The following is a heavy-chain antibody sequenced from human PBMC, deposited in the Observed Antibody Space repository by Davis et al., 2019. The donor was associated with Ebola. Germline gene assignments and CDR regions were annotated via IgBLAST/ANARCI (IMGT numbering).Heavy chain of an antibody. CDR1: GFTFGSYS. Sequence: GESLKISCAASGFTFGSYSMSWVRQAPGKGLEWVSVVKSDSDTYYARSVKGRFTISRDNSKNTLHLQMNGLRAEDTAVYYCAAEGRSSRPGYWGQGTLVTVSS. J-gene: IGHJ4*02. CDR3: AAEGRSSRPGY. CDR2: VKSDSDT. D-gene: IGHD3-10*01. V-gene: IGHV3-53*01.